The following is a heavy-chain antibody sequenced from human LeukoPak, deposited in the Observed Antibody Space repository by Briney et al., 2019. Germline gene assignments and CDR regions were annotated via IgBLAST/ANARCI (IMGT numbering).Heavy chain of an antibody. CDR1: GYTFTGYY. Sequence: EASVKVSCKPSGYTFTGYYMHWVRQAPGQGLEWMGWINPNSGGTNYAQKFQGRVTMTTDTSISTAYMELTRLTSDDTAVYYCARLRGPTVVTPVYYWGQGTLVTVSS. J-gene: IGHJ4*02. CDR3: ARLRGPTVVTPVYY. CDR2: INPNSGGT. V-gene: IGHV1-2*02. D-gene: IGHD4-23*01.